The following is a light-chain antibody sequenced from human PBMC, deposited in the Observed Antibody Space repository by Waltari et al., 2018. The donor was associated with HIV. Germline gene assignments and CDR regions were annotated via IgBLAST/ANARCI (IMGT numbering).Light chain of an antibody. CDR1: QSVSSN. V-gene: IGKV3-15*01. J-gene: IGKJ1*01. CDR3: QHYNNWPRT. Sequence: EIVMTQSPATLSVSPGERATLSCRASQSVSSNLAWYQPKPGQAPRLLISGASIRATGIPARFSGSGSGTEFTLTISSLQSEDFAFYYCQHYNNWPRTFGQGTKVEIK. CDR2: GAS.